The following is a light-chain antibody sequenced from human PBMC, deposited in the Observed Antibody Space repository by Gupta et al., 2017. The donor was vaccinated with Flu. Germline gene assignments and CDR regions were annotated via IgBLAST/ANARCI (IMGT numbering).Light chain of an antibody. J-gene: IGKJ2*03. Sequence: DIQLTQSPSFLSASVGDTVTITCRASQGISSYLAWYQQKPGKAPHLLLYAASTLQDGVPSRFSGDGPGTDFTLTIRSLQPEDFATYFCQQVNSYTVSFGQGTKLEIK. CDR1: QGISSY. V-gene: IGKV1-9*01. CDR3: QQVNSYTVS. CDR2: AAS.